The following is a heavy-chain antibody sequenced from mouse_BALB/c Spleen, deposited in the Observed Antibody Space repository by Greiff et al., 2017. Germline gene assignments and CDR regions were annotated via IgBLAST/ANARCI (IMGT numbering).Heavy chain of an antibody. J-gene: IGHJ4*01. V-gene: IGHV1-63*02. Sequence: QVQLKQSGAELVRPGTSVKISCKASGYTFTNYWLGWVKQRPGHGLEWIGDIYPGGGYTNYNEKFKGKATLTADTSSSTAYMQLSSLSSEDSAVYFCARGPTTATYYYAMDYWGQGTSVTVSS. CDR3: ARGPTTATYYYAMDY. D-gene: IGHD1-2*01. CDR2: IYPGGGYT. CDR1: GYTFTNYW.